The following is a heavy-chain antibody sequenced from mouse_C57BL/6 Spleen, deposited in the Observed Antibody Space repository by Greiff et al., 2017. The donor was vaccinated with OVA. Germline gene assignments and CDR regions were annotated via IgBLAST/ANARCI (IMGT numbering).Heavy chain of an antibody. D-gene: IGHD1-1*01. CDR3: TTLLLRGTYWYFEV. V-gene: IGHV14-1*01. Sequence: EVQLQQSGAELVRPGASVKLSCTASGFNIKDYYMHWVKQRPEQGLEWIGRIDPEDGDTEYAPKFQGKATMTADTSSNTAYLQLSSLTSEDTAVYYCTTLLLRGTYWYFEVWGTGTTVTVSS. CDR2: IDPEDGDT. J-gene: IGHJ1*03. CDR1: GFNIKDYY.